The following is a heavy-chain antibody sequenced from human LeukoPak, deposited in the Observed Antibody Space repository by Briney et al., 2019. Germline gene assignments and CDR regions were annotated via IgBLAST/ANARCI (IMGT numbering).Heavy chain of an antibody. CDR1: GFTFSRYA. D-gene: IGHD3-22*01. J-gene: IGHJ4*02. Sequence: GGSLRLSCAASGFTFSRYAMHWVRQAPGKGLEYVSAISSDGSSTYYANAVKGRFTISGDNSKNTLYLQMGSLRAEDMAVYYCARRESSGHYDYWGQGTLVTVSS. CDR2: ISSDGSST. V-gene: IGHV3-64*01. CDR3: ARRESSGHYDY.